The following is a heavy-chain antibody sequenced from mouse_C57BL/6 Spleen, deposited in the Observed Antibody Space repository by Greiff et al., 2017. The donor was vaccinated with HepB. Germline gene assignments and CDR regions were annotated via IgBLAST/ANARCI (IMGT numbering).Heavy chain of an antibody. J-gene: IGHJ1*03. V-gene: IGHV5-9*01. CDR1: GFTFSSYT. Sequence: EVKLMESGGGLVKPGGSLKLSCAASGFTFSSYTMSWVRQTPEKRLEWVATISGGGGNTYYPDSVKGRCTISRDNAKNTLYMQMSSLKSEDAALCYCARGESYWYFCVWGTGTTVPVSS. CDR2: ISGGGGNT. CDR3: ARGESYWYFCV.